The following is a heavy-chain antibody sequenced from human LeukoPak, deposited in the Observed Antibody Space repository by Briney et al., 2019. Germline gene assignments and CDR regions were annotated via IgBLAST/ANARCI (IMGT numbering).Heavy chain of an antibody. CDR3: AELGITMIGGV. V-gene: IGHV3-21*01. Sequence: GGSLRLSCAASGFTFSSYGMSWVRQAPGKGLEWVSCISSSSSYIYYADSVKGRFTISRDNAKNSLYLQMNSLRAEDTAVYYCAELGITMIGGVWGKGTTVTISS. CDR1: GFTFSSYG. D-gene: IGHD3-10*02. CDR2: ISSSSSYI. J-gene: IGHJ6*04.